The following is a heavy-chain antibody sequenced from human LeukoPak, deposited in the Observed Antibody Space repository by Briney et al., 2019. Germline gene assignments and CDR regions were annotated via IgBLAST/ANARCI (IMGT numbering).Heavy chain of an antibody. CDR1: GYSISSGYY. CDR3: ARGLDNFSY. D-gene: IGHD2-2*03. Sequence: SETLSLTCTVSGYSISSGYYWGWIRQPPGKGLEWIGSIYHSGSTYYNPSLKSRVTISVDTSKNQFSLKLSSVTAADTAVYYCARGLDNFSYWGQGTLVTVSS. CDR2: IYHSGST. V-gene: IGHV4-38-2*02. J-gene: IGHJ4*02.